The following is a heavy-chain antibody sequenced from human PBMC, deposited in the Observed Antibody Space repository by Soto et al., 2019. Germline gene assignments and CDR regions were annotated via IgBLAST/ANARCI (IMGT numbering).Heavy chain of an antibody. Sequence: GGSLRLSCAASGFTFSSYGMHWVRQAPGKGLEWVAVISYDGSNKYYADSVKGRFTISRDNSKNTLYLQMNSLRAEDTAVYYCAKATNYVLYYYYGMDVWGQGTTVTVSS. D-gene: IGHD4-4*01. CDR3: AKATNYVLYYYYGMDV. J-gene: IGHJ6*02. CDR1: GFTFSSYG. V-gene: IGHV3-30*18. CDR2: ISYDGSNK.